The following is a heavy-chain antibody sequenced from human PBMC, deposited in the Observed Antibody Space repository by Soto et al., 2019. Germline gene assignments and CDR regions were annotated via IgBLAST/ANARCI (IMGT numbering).Heavy chain of an antibody. J-gene: IGHJ4*02. D-gene: IGHD1-26*01. CDR1: GGSISSYY. Sequence: PSETLSLTCTVSGGSISSYYWSWIRQPPGKGLEWIGYIYYSGSTYYNPSLKSRVTVSVDTSKNQFSLKLSSVTAADTAVYYCARVDSGSHPRIDYWGQGTLVTVSS. CDR3: ARVDSGSHPRIDY. V-gene: IGHV4-59*08. CDR2: IYYSGST.